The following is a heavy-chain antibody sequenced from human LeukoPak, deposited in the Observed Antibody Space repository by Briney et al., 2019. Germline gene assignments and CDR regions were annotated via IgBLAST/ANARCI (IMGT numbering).Heavy chain of an antibody. CDR3: AKGGRSFDFWSGYLALFDY. Sequence: GGSLRLSCAASGFTLSSYAMSWVRQAPGKGLEWVSTLSISGGSTYYADSVKGRFTISRDNSKNTLYLQMNSLRAEDTAVYYCAKGGRSFDFWSGYLALFDYWGQGTLVTVSS. V-gene: IGHV3-23*01. J-gene: IGHJ4*02. D-gene: IGHD3-3*01. CDR2: LSISGGST. CDR1: GFTLSSYA.